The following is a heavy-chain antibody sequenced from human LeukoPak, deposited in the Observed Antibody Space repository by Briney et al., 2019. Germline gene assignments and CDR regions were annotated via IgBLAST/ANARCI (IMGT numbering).Heavy chain of an antibody. Sequence: GASVKVSCKASGYTFANFGITWVRQAPGQGLEWMGWISVYNGNTNYAQNLQGRVTLTTDTSMSTAYMELRSLRSDDTALYYCARSCRSSSCYMVHWSQGTLVTVSP. CDR3: ARSCRSSSCYMVH. V-gene: IGHV1-18*01. CDR1: GYTFANFG. CDR2: ISVYNGNT. J-gene: IGHJ4*02. D-gene: IGHD2-2*02.